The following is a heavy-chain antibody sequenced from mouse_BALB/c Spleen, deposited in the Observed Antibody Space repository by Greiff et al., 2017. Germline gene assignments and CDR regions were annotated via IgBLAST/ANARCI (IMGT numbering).Heavy chain of an antibody. J-gene: IGHJ4*01. D-gene: IGHD1-1*01. Sequence: QVHVKQSGPELVKPGASVKISCKASGYTFTDYYINWVKQKPGQGLEWIGWIYPGSGNTKYNEKFKGKATLTVDTSSSTAYMQLSSLTSEDTAVYFCARSGYGSSPYAMDYWGQGTSVTVSS. CDR1: GYTFTDYY. CDR2: IYPGSGNT. V-gene: IGHV1-84*02. CDR3: ARSGYGSSPYAMDY.